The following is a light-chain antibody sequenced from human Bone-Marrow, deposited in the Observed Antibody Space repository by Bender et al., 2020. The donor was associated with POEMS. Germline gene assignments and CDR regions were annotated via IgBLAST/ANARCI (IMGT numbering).Light chain of an antibody. J-gene: IGLJ3*02. Sequence: SVTISCSGTSSNFGNNAANWYQHVPGTAPQLLIYSNNQRPSGVPDRFSASTSGTSASLAISGLHSDDEADYYCSSWDDSLNGWVFGGGTKRTVL. CDR3: SSWDDSLNGWV. V-gene: IGLV1-44*01. CDR2: SNN. CDR1: SSNFGNNA.